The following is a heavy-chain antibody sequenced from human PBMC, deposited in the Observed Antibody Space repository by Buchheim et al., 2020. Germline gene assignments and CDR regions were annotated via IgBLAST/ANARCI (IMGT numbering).Heavy chain of an antibody. Sequence: QVQLVESGGGVVQPGRSLRLSCAASGFTFSSYGMHWVRQAPGKGLEWVAVISYDGSNKYYADSVKGRFTISRDNSKNTLYLQMNSLRAEDTAVYYCAKDGGSQLGGWAVLDYWGQGTL. CDR2: ISYDGSNK. CDR3: AKDGGSQLGGWAVLDY. J-gene: IGHJ4*02. CDR1: GFTFSSYG. V-gene: IGHV3-30*18. D-gene: IGHD3-16*01.